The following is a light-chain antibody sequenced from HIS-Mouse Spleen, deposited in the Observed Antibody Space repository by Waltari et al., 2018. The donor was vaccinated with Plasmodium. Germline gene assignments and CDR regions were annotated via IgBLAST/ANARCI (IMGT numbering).Light chain of an antibody. CDR3: CSYAGSYTLV. CDR2: DVS. J-gene: IGLJ2*01. V-gene: IGLV2-11*01. Sequence: QSALTQPRSVSGSPGQSVTISCTGTSRDVGGYNYVSWYQQHPGKAPKPMIHDVSKRPSGVPDRCSGSKSGNTASLTISGLQAEDEADYYCCSYAGSYTLVFGGGTKLTVL. CDR1: SRDVGGYNY.